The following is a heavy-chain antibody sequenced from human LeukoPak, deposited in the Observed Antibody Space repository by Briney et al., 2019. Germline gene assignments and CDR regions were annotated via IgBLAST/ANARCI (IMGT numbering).Heavy chain of an antibody. Sequence: SETLSLTCTVSGYSISSSNYFWAWIRQPPGKGLEWIGSIYYSGNTYYNPSLKSRVIISVDTSKNQFSLKLSSVTAADTAVYYCARHVPGSPMVRGVVRWFDPWGQGTLVTVSS. CDR3: ARHVPGSPMVRGVVRWFDP. J-gene: IGHJ5*02. V-gene: IGHV4-39*01. CDR1: GYSISSSNYF. CDR2: IYYSGNT. D-gene: IGHD3-10*01.